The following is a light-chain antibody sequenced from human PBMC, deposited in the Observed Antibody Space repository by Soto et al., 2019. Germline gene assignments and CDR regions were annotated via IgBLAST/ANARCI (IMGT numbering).Light chain of an antibody. CDR3: SSYTSSSTGV. CDR1: SSDVGDYNY. CDR2: EVS. J-gene: IGLJ1*01. Sequence: QSVLAQPASVSGSPGQSITISCTGTSSDVGDYNYVSWYQQHPGKAPKLMIYEVSNRPSGVSNRFSGSKSGNTASLTISGLQAEDEADYYCSSYTSSSTGVFXTGTKVTVL. V-gene: IGLV2-14*01.